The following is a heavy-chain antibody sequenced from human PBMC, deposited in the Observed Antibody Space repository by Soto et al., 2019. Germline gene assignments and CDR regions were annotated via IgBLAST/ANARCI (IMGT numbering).Heavy chain of an antibody. J-gene: IGHJ2*01. D-gene: IGHD3-3*01. Sequence: GASVKVSCKASGYTFTSYGISWVLQAPGQGLEWMGWISAYNGNTNYAQKLQGRVTMTTDTSTSTAYMELRSLRSDDTAVYYCARTYYDFWSGYYTVYWYFDLWGRGTLVTVSS. CDR2: ISAYNGNT. CDR3: ARTYYDFWSGYYTVYWYFDL. CDR1: GYTFTSYG. V-gene: IGHV1-18*01.